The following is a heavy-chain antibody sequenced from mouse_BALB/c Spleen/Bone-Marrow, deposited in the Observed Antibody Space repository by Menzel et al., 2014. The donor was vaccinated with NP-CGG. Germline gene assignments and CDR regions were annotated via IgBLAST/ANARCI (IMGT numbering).Heavy chain of an antibody. V-gene: IGHV2-9*02. Sequence: QLQQSGPGLVAPSQSLSISCTVSGFSLTSYGVHWVRQPPGQGLEWLGAIWAGGSTNYNSALMSRLTISKDNSKSQVFLKMNSLQTDDTAMYYCAREGRGYYGSSGAAMDYWGQGTKVTVSS. J-gene: IGHJ4*01. CDR1: GFSLTSYG. CDR2: IWAGGST. CDR3: AREGRGYYGSSGAAMDY. D-gene: IGHD1-1*01.